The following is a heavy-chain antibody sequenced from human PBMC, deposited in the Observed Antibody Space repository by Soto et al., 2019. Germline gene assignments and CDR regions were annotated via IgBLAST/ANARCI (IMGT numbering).Heavy chain of an antibody. D-gene: IGHD2-2*01. Sequence: GALRLSCAASGFTFSSYSMNWVRQAPGKGLEWVSSISSSSSYIYYADSVKGRFTISRDNAKNSLYLQMNSLRAEVTAVYYCARDRRSTSWFDPWGQGTLVSVSS. V-gene: IGHV3-21*01. J-gene: IGHJ5*02. CDR2: ISSSSSYI. CDR3: ARDRRSTSWFDP. CDR1: GFTFSSYS.